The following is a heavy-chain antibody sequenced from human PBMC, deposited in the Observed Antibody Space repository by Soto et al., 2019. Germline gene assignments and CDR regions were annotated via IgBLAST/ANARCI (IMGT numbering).Heavy chain of an antibody. J-gene: IGHJ6*02. CDR3: AVIAARGYYYYGMDV. CDR1: GGSFSGYY. V-gene: IGHV4-34*01. D-gene: IGHD6-6*01. Sequence: SETLSLTCAVYGGSFSGYYWSWIRQPPGKGLEWIGEINHSGSTNYNPSLKSRVTISVDTSKNQFSLKLSSVTAADTAVYYCAVIAARGYYYYGMDVWGQGTKVTVSS. CDR2: INHSGST.